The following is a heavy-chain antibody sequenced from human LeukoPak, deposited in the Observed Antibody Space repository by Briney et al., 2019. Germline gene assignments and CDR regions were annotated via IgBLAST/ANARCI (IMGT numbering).Heavy chain of an antibody. D-gene: IGHD3-9*01. V-gene: IGHV1-2*02. Sequence: ASVKVSCKASGYTFTGYFIHWVRQAPGQGLEWMGWINPNSGGTNYAQKFQGGVTMTRGTSISTAYMQLSRLRSDDTAVYYCARVTGRHFDWLPYFDYWGQGTLATVSS. J-gene: IGHJ4*02. CDR2: INPNSGGT. CDR3: ARVTGRHFDWLPYFDY. CDR1: GYTFTGYF.